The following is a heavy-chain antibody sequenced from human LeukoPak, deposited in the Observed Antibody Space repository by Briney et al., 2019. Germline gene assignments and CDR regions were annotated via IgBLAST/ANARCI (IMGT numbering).Heavy chain of an antibody. CDR3: ARGRYSSRSGGYYFDI. J-gene: IGHJ4*02. D-gene: IGHD2-2*01. CDR1: GFTFSSYW. Sequence: GGALRLSCAAAGFTFSSYWMNWARPAPGKGVGWVGSINHNGNVNYYVDSVKGGFTISRENAKNSLSLQMNSLRAEDTAVYYCARGRYSSRSGGYYFDIWGQGTLVTVSS. CDR2: INHNGNVN. V-gene: IGHV3-7*01.